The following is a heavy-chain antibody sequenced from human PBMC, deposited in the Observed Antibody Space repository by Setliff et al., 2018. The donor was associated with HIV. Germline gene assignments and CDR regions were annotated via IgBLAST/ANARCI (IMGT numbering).Heavy chain of an antibody. V-gene: IGHV1-2*04. CDR1: GYSFSGYY. CDR2: INPNTGGT. J-gene: IGHJ3*02. D-gene: IGHD2-21*02. CDR3: ARGGSSVVVTPMSSFDI. Sequence: GASVKVSCKASGYSFSGYYIHWVRQAPGQGPEWMGWINPNTGGTKTAQKFHDWVTMTRDRAISTAFMEVKSLRSEDTAKYYCARGGSSVVVTPMSSFDIWGQGTMVTVSS.